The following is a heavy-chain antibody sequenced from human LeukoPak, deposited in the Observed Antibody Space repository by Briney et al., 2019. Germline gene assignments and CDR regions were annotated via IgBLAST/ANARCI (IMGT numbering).Heavy chain of an antibody. J-gene: IGHJ5*02. V-gene: IGHV3-23*01. CDR2: ISGSGGST. D-gene: IGHD3-22*01. CDR1: GFTFSSYG. CDR3: ARGVVIDP. Sequence: GGSLRLSCAASGFTFSSYGMIWVRQAPGKGLEWVSAISGSGGSTYYADSVKGRFTISRDNAKNSLYLQMDSLRAEDTAVYYCARGVVIDPWGQGTLVTVSS.